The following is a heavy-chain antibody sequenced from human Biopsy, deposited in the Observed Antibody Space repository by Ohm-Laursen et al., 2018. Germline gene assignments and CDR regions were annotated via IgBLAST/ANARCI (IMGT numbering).Heavy chain of an antibody. Sequence: ASVKVSCKASGYTFTPYYIHWMRQAPGQGLEWMGWINPNSDDTNYAQKFQGRVTMTTDTSINAVYMELSRLRSDDTAVYYCARDQMIFGGGNGLAVWGQGTTVVVSS. CDR1: GYTFTPYY. CDR3: ARDQMIFGGGNGLAV. V-gene: IGHV1-2*02. CDR2: INPNSDDT. J-gene: IGHJ6*02. D-gene: IGHD3/OR15-3a*01.